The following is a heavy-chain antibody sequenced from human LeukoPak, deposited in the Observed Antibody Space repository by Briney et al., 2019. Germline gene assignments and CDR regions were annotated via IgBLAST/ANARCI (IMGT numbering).Heavy chain of an antibody. CDR2: ISSSSSYI. CDR1: GFTFSSYS. J-gene: IGHJ4*02. CDR3: ARDYYDSSGYLSEYYFDY. D-gene: IGHD3-22*01. V-gene: IGHV3-21*01. Sequence: GGSPRLSCAASGFTFSSYSMNWVRQAPGKGLEWVSSISSSSSYIYYADSVKGRFTISRDNAKNSLYLQMNSLRAEDTAVYYCARDYYDSSGYLSEYYFDYWGQGTLVTVSS.